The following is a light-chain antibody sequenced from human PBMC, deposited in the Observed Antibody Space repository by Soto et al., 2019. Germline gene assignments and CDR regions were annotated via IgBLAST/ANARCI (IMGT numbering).Light chain of an antibody. CDR1: QSVSSSY. CDR3: QQYGSSPA. J-gene: IGKJ3*01. CDR2: GAS. V-gene: IGKV3-20*01. Sequence: EIVLTQSPGTLSMSPGERATLSCRASQSVSSSYLAWYQQKLGQAPRLLIYGASSRATGIPDRFSASGSGTDFTLTISRLEPEDFAVYYCQQYGSSPAFGPGTKVDIK.